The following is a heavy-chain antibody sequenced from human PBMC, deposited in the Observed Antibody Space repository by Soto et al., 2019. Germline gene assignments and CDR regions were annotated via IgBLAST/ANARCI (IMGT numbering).Heavy chain of an antibody. CDR2: ISADNGNT. V-gene: IGHV1-18*04. J-gene: IGHJ4*02. Sequence: ASVKVSCKASGYTFTSYGISWVRQAPGQVLQWMGWISADNGNTNYAQKLQGRVTMTTDTSTSTAYMELRSLRSDDTAVYYCARDSRIAVAGAYDYWGQGTLVTVSS. CDR1: GYTFTSYG. D-gene: IGHD6-19*01. CDR3: ARDSRIAVAGAYDY.